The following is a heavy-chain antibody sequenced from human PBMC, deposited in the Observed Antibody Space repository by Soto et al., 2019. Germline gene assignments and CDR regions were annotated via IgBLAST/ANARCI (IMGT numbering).Heavy chain of an antibody. Sequence: GGSLRLSCAASGFTFSSYAMHWVRQAPGKGLEYVSAISSNGGSTYYANSVKGRFTISRDNSKNTLYLQMGSLRAEDMAVYYCARGDGYFDWAHYDYWGQGTLVTVSS. CDR3: ARGDGYFDWAHYDY. CDR1: GFTFSSYA. V-gene: IGHV3-64*01. CDR2: ISSNGGST. J-gene: IGHJ4*02. D-gene: IGHD3-9*01.